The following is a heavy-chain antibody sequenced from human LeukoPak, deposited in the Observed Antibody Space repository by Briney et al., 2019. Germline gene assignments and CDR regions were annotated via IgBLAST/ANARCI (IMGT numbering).Heavy chain of an antibody. J-gene: IGHJ4*02. CDR3: ARDLGLYSSSWPFDY. CDR1: GFTFSSYS. CDR2: ISSSSSTI. V-gene: IGHV3-48*02. D-gene: IGHD6-13*01. Sequence: PGGSLRLSCAASGFTFSSYSMNWVRQAPGKGLEWVSYISSSSSTIYYADSVKGRFTISRDNAKNSLYLQMNSPRDEDTAVYYCARDLGLYSSSWPFDYWGRGTLVTVSS.